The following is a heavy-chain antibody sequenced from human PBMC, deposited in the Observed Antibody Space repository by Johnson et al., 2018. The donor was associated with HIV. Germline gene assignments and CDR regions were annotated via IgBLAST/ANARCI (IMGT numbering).Heavy chain of an antibody. D-gene: IGHD2-8*02. V-gene: IGHV3-64*04. CDR1: GFTFSSYA. J-gene: IGHJ3*02. Sequence: QVQLVESGGGVVQPGRSLRLSCVASGFTFSSYAMHWVRQAPGKGLEYVSAISSNGGSTYYADSVKGRFNISRDNSKNTLYLQMNSLRAEDTALYYCAKAGYCTGGVCYHVVAFDIWGKGTMVTVSS. CDR2: ISSNGGST. CDR3: AKAGYCTGGVCYHVVAFDI.